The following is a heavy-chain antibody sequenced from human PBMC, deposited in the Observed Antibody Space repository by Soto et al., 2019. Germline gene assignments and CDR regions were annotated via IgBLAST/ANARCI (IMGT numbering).Heavy chain of an antibody. CDR2: INHSGST. J-gene: IGHJ4*02. V-gene: IGHV4-34*01. CDR1: GGSFSGYY. D-gene: IGHD3-22*01. CDR3: VRGSYYYDSSGYYHY. Sequence: SETLSLTCAVYGGSFSGYYWTWIRQPPGTGLEWIGEINHSGSTNYNPSLKSRVTISVDTSKNQFSLKLSSVTAADTAVYYCVRGSYYYDSSGYYHYWGQGTLVTVSS.